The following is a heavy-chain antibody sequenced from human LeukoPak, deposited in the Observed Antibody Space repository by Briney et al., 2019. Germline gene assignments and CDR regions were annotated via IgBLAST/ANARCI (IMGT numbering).Heavy chain of an antibody. CDR2: IYYSGST. V-gene: IGHV4-59*08. D-gene: IGHD1-1*01. CDR1: GGSISRYY. CDR3: ARQRPYKDAFDI. Sequence: PSETLSLTCTVSGGSISRYYWSWIRQPPGKGLEWIGYIYYSGSTNYNPSLKSRVTISVDTSKNQFSLKLSSVTAADTAVYYCARQRPYKDAFDIWGQGTMVTVSS. J-gene: IGHJ3*02.